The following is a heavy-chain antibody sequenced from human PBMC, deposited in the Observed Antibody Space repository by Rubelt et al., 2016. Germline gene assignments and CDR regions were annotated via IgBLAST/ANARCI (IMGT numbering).Heavy chain of an antibody. CDR3: ARLGITYT. Sequence: QLKLQESGPRLVKASETLSLTCTVSGVSVSSNAYYWAWIRQAPGKGLEWIGTVDYNGRTYSNPSLQSRVTLSIDTSNNQFSLKLSSVTAADTAMFYCARLGITYTWGRGTLVAVSS. D-gene: IGHD3-10*01. CDR2: VDYNGRT. J-gene: IGHJ5*02. V-gene: IGHV4-39*01. CDR1: GVSVSSNAYY.